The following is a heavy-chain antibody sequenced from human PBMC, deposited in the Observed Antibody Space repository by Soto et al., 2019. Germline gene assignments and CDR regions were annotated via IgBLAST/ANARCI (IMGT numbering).Heavy chain of an antibody. CDR1: GGSISSGAYY. Sequence: QVQLQESGPGLVKPSQTLSLTCTVSGGSISSGAYYWSWIRQHPWKGLEWIGYIFYSGTTYYNPSLKRVVNITVDTSKNELTLKLNSVTAEVTAVYYCARTVDPWGQRKLVTV. V-gene: IGHV4-31*01. J-gene: IGHJ5*02. CDR3: ARTVDP. CDR2: IFYSGTT.